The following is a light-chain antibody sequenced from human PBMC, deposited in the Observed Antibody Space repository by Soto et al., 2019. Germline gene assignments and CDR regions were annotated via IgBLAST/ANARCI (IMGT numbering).Light chain of an antibody. CDR3: YSYAGRSNWV. Sequence: QSVLTQPASVSGSPGQSITISCTGTSSDIGNLNLVSWYQQHPGEAPKLILFEGDQRPSGVSQRFSASKSGNTASLIISGLQAEDEADYYCYSYAGRSNWVFGGGTKLTVL. V-gene: IGLV2-23*01. CDR2: EGD. J-gene: IGLJ3*02. CDR1: SSDIGNLNL.